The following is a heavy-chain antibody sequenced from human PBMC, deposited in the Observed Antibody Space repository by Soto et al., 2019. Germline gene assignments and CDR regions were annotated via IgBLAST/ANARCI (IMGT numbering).Heavy chain of an antibody. CDR2: ISSSGTTI. V-gene: IGHV3-11*01. D-gene: IGHD2-21*01. J-gene: IGHJ6*02. CDR1: GSTFSDYY. CDR3: ARGHSIFYGMDV. Sequence: QVQLVESGGGLVKPGGSLRLSCAASGSTFSDYYMNWIRQAPGKGLEWVSYISSSGTTIYYADSVKGRFTISRDNAKNSLFLQMNSLRAEDTALYYCARGHSIFYGMDVWGQGTTVTVSS.